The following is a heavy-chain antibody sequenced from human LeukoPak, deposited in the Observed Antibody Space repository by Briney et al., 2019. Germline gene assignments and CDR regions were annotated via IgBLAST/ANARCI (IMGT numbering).Heavy chain of an antibody. CDR3: ARSSIGYSSSWYMDY. V-gene: IGHV3-30*03. J-gene: IGHJ4*02. CDR1: GFTFSSYG. D-gene: IGHD6-13*01. CDR2: ISYDGSNK. Sequence: GRSLRLTCAASGFTFSSYGMHWVRQAPGKGLEWVAVISYDGSNKYYADSVKGRFTISRDNSKNTLYLQMNSLRAEDTAVYYCARSSIGYSSSWYMDYWGQGTLVTVSS.